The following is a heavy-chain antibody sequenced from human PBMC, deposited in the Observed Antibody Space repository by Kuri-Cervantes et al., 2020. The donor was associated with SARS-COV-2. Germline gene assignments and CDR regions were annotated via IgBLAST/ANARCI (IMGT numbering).Heavy chain of an antibody. CDR1: GXXXSGXY. J-gene: IGHJ6*02. CDR2: IXXXGSX. CDR3: ARKVGGGDXYYYGMDV. D-gene: IGHD4-17*01. V-gene: IGHV4-34*01. Sequence: GSLRXXXAXYGXXXSGXYXXWIRXXXGKXXEWXXXIXXXGSXXXNPSLXXXVTXSVDTSKXXXSLKLSSVXAADTAVXYCARKVGGGDXYYYGMDVWGQGTTVTISS.